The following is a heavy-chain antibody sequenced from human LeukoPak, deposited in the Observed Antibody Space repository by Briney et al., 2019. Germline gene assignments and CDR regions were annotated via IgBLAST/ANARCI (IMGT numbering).Heavy chain of an antibody. CDR2: IYYSGST. Sequence: SETLSLTCTVSGGSISTYYWSWIRQPPGKGLGWIGYIYYSGSTNCNPSLKSRVTISLDTSKNQFSLKLNSVTAADTVMYYCARSFSPNYYDLLDYWGQGTLVTVSS. D-gene: IGHD3-22*01. J-gene: IGHJ4*02. V-gene: IGHV4-59*01. CDR1: GGSISTYY. CDR3: ARSFSPNYYDLLDY.